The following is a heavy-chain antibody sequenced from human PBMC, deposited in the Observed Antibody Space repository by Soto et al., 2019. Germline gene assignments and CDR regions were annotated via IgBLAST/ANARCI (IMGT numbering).Heavy chain of an antibody. CDR2: IYYSGST. D-gene: IGHD2-21*02. CDR3: ARYPLKHIVVVAGIPGAFDI. CDR1: GGSISSGDYY. V-gene: IGHV4-30-4*01. J-gene: IGHJ3*02. Sequence: QVQLQESGPGLVKPLQTVSLTCTVSGGSISSGDYYWSWVRQTPGEGLEWIGYIYYSGSTYYNPSLKSRVTISVDPSKNQFSLKLNSVTAADTAVYYCARYPLKHIVVVAGIPGAFDIWGQGTMVTVSS.